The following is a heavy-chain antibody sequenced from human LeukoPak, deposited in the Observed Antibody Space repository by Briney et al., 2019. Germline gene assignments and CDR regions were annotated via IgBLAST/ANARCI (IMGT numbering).Heavy chain of an antibody. J-gene: IGHJ4*02. CDR3: ARSSSWYVSDY. CDR2: IYPGDSDT. D-gene: IGHD6-13*01. V-gene: IGHV5-51*01. CDR1: GYSFTSYW. Sequence: GESLKISCKGSGYSFTSYWIGWVRQLPGKGLEWMGIIYPGDSDTRYSPSFQGQVTIPADKSISTAYLQWSSLKASDTAMYYCARSSSWYVSDYWGQGTLVTVSS.